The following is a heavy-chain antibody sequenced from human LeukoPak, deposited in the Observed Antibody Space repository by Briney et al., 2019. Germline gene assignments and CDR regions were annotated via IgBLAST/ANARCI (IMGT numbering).Heavy chain of an antibody. J-gene: IGHJ4*02. CDR1: AEDLRGYY. V-gene: IGHV4-34*01. D-gene: IGHD5-12*01. CDR3: ARDGPRSGYDLGHFDN. Sequence: SETLSLTCDVYAEDLRGYYWTWIRQTPGEGLQWIGEINHSGTTNYNPSLRGRVTVSVDKSKNQFSPKLSSVTAADTAVYYCARDGPRSGYDLGHFDNLGQGTLVTASS. CDR2: INHSGTT.